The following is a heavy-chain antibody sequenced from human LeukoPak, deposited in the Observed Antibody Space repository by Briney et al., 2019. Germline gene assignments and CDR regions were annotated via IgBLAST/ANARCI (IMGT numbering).Heavy chain of an antibody. CDR3: ARGGRYCDSSGYYPTHAFDI. Sequence: PSETLSLTCAVYGGSFSGYYWSWIRQPPGKGLEWIGEINRSGSTNYNPSLKSRVTISVHTSKNQFSLKLSSVTAADTAVYYCARGGRYCDSSGYYPTHAFDIWGQGTMVTVSS. D-gene: IGHD3-22*01. CDR2: INRSGST. J-gene: IGHJ3*02. V-gene: IGHV4-34*01. CDR1: GGSFSGYY.